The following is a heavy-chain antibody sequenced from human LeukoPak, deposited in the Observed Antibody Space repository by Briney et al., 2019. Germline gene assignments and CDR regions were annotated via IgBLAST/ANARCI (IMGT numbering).Heavy chain of an antibody. D-gene: IGHD2-8*02. CDR3: TKASGRAFDY. J-gene: IGHJ4*02. CDR2: ISGSGVDT. V-gene: IGHV3-23*01. CDR1: GFTFTSFA. Sequence: PGGSLRLSCEASGFTFTSFAMRWVRQAPGKGLEWVAAISGSGVDTDYADSVKGWFTISRDNSRKTLYLQMNSLRAEDTALYYCTKASGRAFDYWGQGTLVTVSS.